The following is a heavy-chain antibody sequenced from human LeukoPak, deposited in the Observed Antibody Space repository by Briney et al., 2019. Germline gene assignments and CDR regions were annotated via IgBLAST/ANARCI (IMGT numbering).Heavy chain of an antibody. CDR3: ARDKRREWFGDAFDI. J-gene: IGHJ3*02. D-gene: IGHD3-10*01. CDR2: IYYSGST. Sequence: SQTLSLTCTVSGGSISSSSYYWGWIRQPPGKGLEWIGSIYYSGSTYYNPSLKSRVTISVDTSKNQFSLKLSSVTAADTAVYYCARDKRREWFGDAFDIWGQGTMVTVSS. CDR1: GGSISSSSYY. V-gene: IGHV4-39*02.